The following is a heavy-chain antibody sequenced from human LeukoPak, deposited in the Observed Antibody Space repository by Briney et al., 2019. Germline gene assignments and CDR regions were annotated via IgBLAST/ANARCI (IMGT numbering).Heavy chain of an antibody. Sequence: SGGSLRLSCAASGFTFSSYWMSWVRQALGKGLEWVAIIKQDGTERYYVDSVKGRFTISRDNAKNSLYLQMNSLRAEDTAVYYCARGVGATHFDYWGQGTLVTVSS. CDR2: IKQDGTER. CDR3: ARGVGATHFDY. CDR1: GFTFSSYW. J-gene: IGHJ4*02. V-gene: IGHV3-7*04. D-gene: IGHD1-26*01.